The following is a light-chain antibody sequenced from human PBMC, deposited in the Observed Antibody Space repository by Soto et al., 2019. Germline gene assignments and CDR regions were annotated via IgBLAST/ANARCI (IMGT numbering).Light chain of an antibody. J-gene: IGKJ2*01. CDR1: QSLTGR. CDR2: DVS. Sequence: DIQMTQSPSTLSASLGDRVTLTCRASQSLTGRLDWYQQKPGRPPKLLIYDVSILDSGVPSRFSGSESGTDFTLTISSLRPDDFATVYCQQYKVYPYTFGQGTRLDI. CDR3: QQYKVYPYT. V-gene: IGKV1-5*01.